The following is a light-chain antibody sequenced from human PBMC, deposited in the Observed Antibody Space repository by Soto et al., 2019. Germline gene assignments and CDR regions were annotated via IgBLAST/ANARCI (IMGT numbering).Light chain of an antibody. V-gene: IGKV3D-15*01. CDR3: QHYNNSLPIT. CDR2: GPS. J-gene: IGKJ5*01. Sequence: EIVMTQSPTTLSVSPGERSTLSCMASQSVSSSLAWYQQKPGLAPRLLIYGPSTRATGIPDRFSGSGSGTDFTLTISRLEPEDFAVYFCQHYNNSLPITFGQGTRLEIK. CDR1: QSVSSS.